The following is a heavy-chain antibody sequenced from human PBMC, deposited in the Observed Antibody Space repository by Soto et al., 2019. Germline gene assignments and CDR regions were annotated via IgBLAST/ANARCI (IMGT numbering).Heavy chain of an antibody. CDR3: ARGGLRFLEWLDYMDV. CDR1: GGSFSGYY. V-gene: IGHV4-34*01. J-gene: IGHJ6*03. CDR2: INHSGST. Sequence: PSETLSLTCAVYGGSFSGYYWSWIRQPPGKGLEWIGEINHSGSTNYNPSLKSRVTISVDTSKNQFSLKLSSVTAADTAVYYCARGGLRFLEWLDYMDVWGKGTTVTVSS. D-gene: IGHD3-3*01.